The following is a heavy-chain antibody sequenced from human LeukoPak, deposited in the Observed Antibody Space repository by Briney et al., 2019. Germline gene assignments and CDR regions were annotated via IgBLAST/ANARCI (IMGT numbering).Heavy chain of an antibody. V-gene: IGHV3-48*03. J-gene: IGHJ4*02. CDR3: ARDSADSGWLDY. D-gene: IGHD6-19*01. CDR2: ISSSGSPI. Sequence: PGGSLRLSCAASGFTFSSYEMNWVRQAPGKGLEWVSYISSSGSPIYYADSVKGRFTIPRDNVKNSLHLQMNNLRAEDTAVYYCARDSADSGWLDYWGQGTLVTVSS. CDR1: GFTFSSYE.